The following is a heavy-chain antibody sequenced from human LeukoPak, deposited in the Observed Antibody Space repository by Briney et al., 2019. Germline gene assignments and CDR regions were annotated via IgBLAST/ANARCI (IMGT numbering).Heavy chain of an antibody. CDR2: INPNSGDT. V-gene: IGHV1-2*02. J-gene: IGHJ3*02. CDR1: GYTFTDYY. CDR3: ARRVAAPGHDAFDI. D-gene: IGHD6-13*01. Sequence: ASVNVSCKASGYTFTDYYLHWVRQAPGQGLEWMGWINPNSGDTHFAQTFQDRVTMARDTSISSAYMELGRLRSDDTALYYCARRVAAPGHDAFDIWGQGTMVTVSS.